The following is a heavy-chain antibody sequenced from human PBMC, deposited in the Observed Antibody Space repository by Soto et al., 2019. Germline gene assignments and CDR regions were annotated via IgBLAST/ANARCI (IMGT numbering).Heavy chain of an antibody. J-gene: IGHJ4*02. CDR3: ARESGDNWDYEAY. CDR1: GGSISSYH. V-gene: IGHV4-4*07. D-gene: IGHD1-7*01. Sequence: SETLSLTCTVSGGSISSYHWSWIRQYAGKGLEWIGRIYTSGNTHYNPSLKSRVTVSIDTSKNQFFLTVNSVTAADSAVYYCARESGDNWDYEAYWGQGTPVTVSS. CDR2: IYTSGNT.